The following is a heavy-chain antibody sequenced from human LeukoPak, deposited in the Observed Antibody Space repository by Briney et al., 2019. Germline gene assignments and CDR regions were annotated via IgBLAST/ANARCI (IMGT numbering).Heavy chain of an antibody. CDR3: ASSYCSSTSCYFYYYGMDV. CDR2: INPNSGGT. J-gene: IGHJ6*02. CDR1: GFTFTGYY. V-gene: IGHV1-2*02. Sequence: ASVKVSCKASGFTFTGYYMHWVRQAPGQGLEWMGWINPNSGGTNYAQKFQGRVTMTRDTSISTAYMELSRLRSDDTAVYYCASSYCSSTSCYFYYYGMDVWGQGTTVTVSS. D-gene: IGHD2-2*01.